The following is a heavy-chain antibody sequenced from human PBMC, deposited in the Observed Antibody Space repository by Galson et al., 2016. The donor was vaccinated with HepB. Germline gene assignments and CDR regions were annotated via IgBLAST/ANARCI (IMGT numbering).Heavy chain of an antibody. CDR2: IFPSGST. J-gene: IGHJ4*02. D-gene: IGHD2-21*01. CDR3: ARQDVWSIEY. Sequence: SETLSLTCVVSGASISSRYWWSWVRQNPAKGMEWIGEIFPSGSTNYNPSLQSRVTISLDKSDNQFSLEMTSVSAADTAVYYCARQDVWSIEYWGQGTLVAVSS. V-gene: IGHV4-4*02. CDR1: GASISSRYW.